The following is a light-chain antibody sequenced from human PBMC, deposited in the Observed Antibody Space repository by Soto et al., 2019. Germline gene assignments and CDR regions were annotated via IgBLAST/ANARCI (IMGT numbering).Light chain of an antibody. CDR1: QSFSNW. J-gene: IGKJ1*01. CDR3: QQYNSYSWT. Sequence: DIQMTQSPSTLSASVRDTVTITCRASQSFSNWLAWYQQKPGKAPKFLNYKASTLESGVPSRFSGSGSGTEFTLTISSLQPDDFATYYCQQYNSYSWTFGQGTKVEIK. V-gene: IGKV1-5*03. CDR2: KAS.